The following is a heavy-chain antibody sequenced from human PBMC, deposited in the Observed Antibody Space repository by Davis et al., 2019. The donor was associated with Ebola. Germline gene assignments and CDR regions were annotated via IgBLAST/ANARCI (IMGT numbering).Heavy chain of an antibody. CDR3: AALGYSSSWYPFDY. CDR2: INPNSGGT. Sequence: ASVKVSCKASGYTFTGYYMHWVRQAPGQGLEWMGRINPNSGGTNYAQKFQGRVTMTRDTSISTACMELSRLRSDDTAVYYCAALGYSSSWYPFDYWGQGTLVTVSS. D-gene: IGHD6-13*01. CDR1: GYTFTGYY. V-gene: IGHV1-2*06. J-gene: IGHJ4*02.